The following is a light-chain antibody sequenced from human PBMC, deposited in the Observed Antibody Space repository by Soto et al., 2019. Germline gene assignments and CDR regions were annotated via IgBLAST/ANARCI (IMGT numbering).Light chain of an antibody. V-gene: IGKV1-39*01. J-gene: IGKJ1*01. CDR2: RAS. CDR3: QQSYSLTRT. CDR1: QNIIDY. Sequence: DLQVTQSPSSLSASVGDKVTITCRASQNIIDYLNWYQQRPGTPPKLLIYRASNLQSEVPSRFSGSGSGTDFSLTISSLQHEDFATYYFQQSYSLTRTFGQGTRV.